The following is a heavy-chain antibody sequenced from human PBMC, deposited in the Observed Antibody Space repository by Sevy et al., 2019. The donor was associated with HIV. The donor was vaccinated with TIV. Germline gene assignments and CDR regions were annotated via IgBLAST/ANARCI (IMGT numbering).Heavy chain of an antibody. CDR2: LSGGGEST. J-gene: IGHJ3*02. CDR1: GFTFNSYA. Sequence: GGSLRLSCAASGFTFNSYAMSWVRQAPGTGLEWVSGLSGGGESTYYADSVKGRFTISRVNSKNTLYMQMNSLRAEDTAIYYCAKVGPVVRGVITDAFDIWGQGTMVTVSS. CDR3: AKVGPVVRGVITDAFDI. V-gene: IGHV3-23*01. D-gene: IGHD3-10*01.